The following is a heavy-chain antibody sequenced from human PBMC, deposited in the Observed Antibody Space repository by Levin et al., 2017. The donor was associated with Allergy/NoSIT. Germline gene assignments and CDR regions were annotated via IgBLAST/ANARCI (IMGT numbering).Heavy chain of an antibody. J-gene: IGHJ4*02. CDR3: AKGGAATSYSPNDC. Sequence: GESLKISCAASGFTFSSYAMSWVRQAPGKGQAPGKGLEWVSVISGGGGTTYYADSVKGRFTISRDNSKNTLYLHMNSLRAEDTAVYYCAKGGAATSYSPNDCWGQGTLVTVSS. D-gene: IGHD2-15*01. CDR2: ISGGGGTT. CDR1: GFTFSSYA. V-gene: IGHV3-23*01.